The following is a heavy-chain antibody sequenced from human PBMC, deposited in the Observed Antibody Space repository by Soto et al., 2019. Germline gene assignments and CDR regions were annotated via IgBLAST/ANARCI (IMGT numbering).Heavy chain of an antibody. Sequence: GGPVKVSCKASGYTFTSYGISWVRQAPGQRLEWMGWINAGNGNTKYSQKFQGRVTITRDTSASTAYMGLSSLRSEDAAVYYCARVVDFWSGYYNWFDPWGQGTLVTVSS. CDR2: INAGNGNT. CDR3: ARVVDFWSGYYNWFDP. J-gene: IGHJ5*02. CDR1: GYTFTSYG. V-gene: IGHV1-3*01. D-gene: IGHD3-3*01.